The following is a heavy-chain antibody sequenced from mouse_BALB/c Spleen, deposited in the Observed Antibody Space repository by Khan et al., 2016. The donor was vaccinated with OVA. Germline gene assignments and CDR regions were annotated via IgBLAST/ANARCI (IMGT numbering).Heavy chain of an antibody. J-gene: IGHJ2*01. CDR3: ARCVTITTVVATDFDY. CDR2: ISYSGRT. CDR1: GYSITSDYA. D-gene: IGHD1-1*01. Sequence: EVELVESGPGLVKPSQSLSLTCTVTGYSITSDYAWNWIRQFPGNKLEWMGYISYSGRTSYNPSLKRRISITRDTSKNQFFLQLNSVTTEDTATYYCARCVTITTVVATDFDYWGQGTTLTVSS. V-gene: IGHV3-2*02.